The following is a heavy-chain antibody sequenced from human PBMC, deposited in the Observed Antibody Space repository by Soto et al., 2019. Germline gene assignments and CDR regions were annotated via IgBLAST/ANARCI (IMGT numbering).Heavy chain of an antibody. CDR3: ARGTIVASQHLAY. V-gene: IGHV3-30*03. J-gene: IGHJ4*02. D-gene: IGHD5-12*01. CDR1: GFTFSRYA. CDR2: ISIRGGDE. Sequence: QVQLVESWGVVVQPGKSRRLSCAASGFTFSRYAMHWSRQAPGKGLEWVTVISIRGGDEYYAASVRGRFTISRDDSKNTLYLQLDSLRVEDTAVYYCARGTIVASQHLAYWGKGTLVTVSS.